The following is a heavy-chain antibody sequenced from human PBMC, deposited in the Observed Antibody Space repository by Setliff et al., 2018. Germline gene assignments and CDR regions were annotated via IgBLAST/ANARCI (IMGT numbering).Heavy chain of an antibody. J-gene: IGHJ5*02. CDR1: GFTFSDYY. CDR3: ARDGYPGTS. V-gene: IGHV3-11*01. D-gene: IGHD2-2*03. Sequence: GGSLRLSCAASGFTFSDYYMSWIRQAPGKGLEWVSYITSSGTTTFYTDSVKGRFAISRDNARNSLYLQMNSLRVEGTAVYYCARDGYPGTSWGQGTLVTVSS. CDR2: ITSSGTTT.